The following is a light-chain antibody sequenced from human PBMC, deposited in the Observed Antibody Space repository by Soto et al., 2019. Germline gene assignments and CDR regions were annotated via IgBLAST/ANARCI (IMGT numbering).Light chain of an antibody. CDR2: DAS. V-gene: IGKV1-5*01. CDR1: QSRNRW. J-gene: IGKJ1*01. CDR3: QQYNTNSWT. Sequence: IDMSQSPSSLSASVGDRLTTTGRPSQSRNRWLAWYQQKPGKAPQLLIYDASSLQSGVPSRFSGSGSGTEFALTISSLQADDVATYYCQQYNTNSWTFGPGTKVDIK.